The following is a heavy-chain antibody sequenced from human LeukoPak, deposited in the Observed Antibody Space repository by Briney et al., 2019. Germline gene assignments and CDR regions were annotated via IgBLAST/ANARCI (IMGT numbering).Heavy chain of an antibody. V-gene: IGHV3-9*01. CDR1: GFTFDDYA. CDR2: ISWNSGSI. Sequence: GGSLRLSCAASGFTFDDYAMHWVRQAPGKGLEWVSGISWNSGSIGYADSVKGRFTISRDNAKNSLYLQMNSLRAEDTALYYCAKVVGLLVSSYYFDYSGQGTLVTVSS. D-gene: IGHD2-21*01. CDR3: AKVVGLLVSSYYFDY. J-gene: IGHJ4*02.